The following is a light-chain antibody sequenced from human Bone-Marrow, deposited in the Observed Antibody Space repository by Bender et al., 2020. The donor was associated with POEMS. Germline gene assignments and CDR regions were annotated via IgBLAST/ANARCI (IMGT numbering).Light chain of an antibody. CDR1: SSDVGSYIL. CDR2: EVN. V-gene: IGLV2-23*02. Sequence: QSALTQPASVSGSPGQSITISCTGTSSDVGSYILVSWYQQHPGEAPKLMIYEVNKRPSGVSDRFSGSKSGNTASLTITGLQAVDEADYYCAVWDDSLNGWVFGGGTKLTVL. CDR3: AVWDDSLNGWV. J-gene: IGLJ3*02.